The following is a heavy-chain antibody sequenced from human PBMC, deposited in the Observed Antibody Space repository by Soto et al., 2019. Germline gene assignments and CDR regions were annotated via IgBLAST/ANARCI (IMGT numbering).Heavy chain of an antibody. Sequence: SVKVSCKASGGTFSSYTISWVRQAPGQGLEWMGRIIPILGIANYAQKFQGRVTITADKSTSTAYMELSSLRSEDTAVYYCARRHCSGGSCYSAWFDPWGQGTLVTVSS. CDR1: GGTFSSYT. CDR3: ARRHCSGGSCYSAWFDP. CDR2: IIPILGIA. D-gene: IGHD2-15*01. V-gene: IGHV1-69*02. J-gene: IGHJ5*02.